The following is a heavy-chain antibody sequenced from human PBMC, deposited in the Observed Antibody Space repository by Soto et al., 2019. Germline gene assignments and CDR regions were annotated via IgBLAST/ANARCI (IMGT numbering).Heavy chain of an antibody. CDR1: GFSLNNSRMG. Sequence: QVTLKESGPVLVRPTETLTLTCTVSGFSLNNSRMGVSWIRQPPGKALEWLAHFFANDERSYNTSLKSRLTISKDTSKSQVVLTMTNMDPVDTATYYCARMRYYYASGYFQHWGQGTLVTVSS. CDR3: ARMRYYYASGYFQH. J-gene: IGHJ1*01. D-gene: IGHD3-10*01. V-gene: IGHV2-26*01. CDR2: FFANDER.